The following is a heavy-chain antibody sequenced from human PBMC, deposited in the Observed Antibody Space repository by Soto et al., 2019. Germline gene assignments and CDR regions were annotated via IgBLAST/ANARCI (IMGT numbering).Heavy chain of an antibody. CDR1: GFIFSGYA. D-gene: IGHD5-12*01. J-gene: IGHJ4*02. Sequence: QVQLVESGGGVVQPGKSLRLSCVASGFIFSGYAMHWVRQAPGKGLEWVAVISYDGNTKYYADSVKGRFTISRDNSKNTLYVHMNSLSAEDTALYYRAREPRAYEIDYWGQGTLVIVS. CDR2: ISYDGNTK. V-gene: IGHV3-30-3*01. CDR3: AREPRAYEIDY.